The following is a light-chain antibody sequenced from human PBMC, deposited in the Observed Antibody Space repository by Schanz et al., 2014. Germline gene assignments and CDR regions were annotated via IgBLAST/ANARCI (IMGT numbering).Light chain of an antibody. Sequence: QSALTQPPSASGSPGQSVTISCTGTSSDVGGYNYVSWYRQHPGKAPKLMIYDVSNRPSGVSNRFSGSKSGNTASLTISGLQAEDEADYYCCSYAGSYTFEVFGGGTKLTVL. V-gene: IGLV2-11*01. J-gene: IGLJ3*02. CDR1: SSDVGGYNY. CDR3: CSYAGSYTFEV. CDR2: DVS.